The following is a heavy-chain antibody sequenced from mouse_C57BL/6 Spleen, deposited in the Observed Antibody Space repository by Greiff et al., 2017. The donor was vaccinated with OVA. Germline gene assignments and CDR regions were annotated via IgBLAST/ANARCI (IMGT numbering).Heavy chain of an antibody. Sequence: VQLQQSGAELVRPGASVKLSCTASGFNIKDYYMHWVKQRPEQGLEWIGRIDPEDGDTEYAPKFQGKATMTADTSSNTAYLQLSSLTSEDTAVYYYTLINSTVVARFDYWGQGTTLTVSS. D-gene: IGHD1-1*01. CDR1: GFNIKDYY. CDR2: IDPEDGDT. CDR3: TLINSTVVARFDY. V-gene: IGHV14-1*01. J-gene: IGHJ2*01.